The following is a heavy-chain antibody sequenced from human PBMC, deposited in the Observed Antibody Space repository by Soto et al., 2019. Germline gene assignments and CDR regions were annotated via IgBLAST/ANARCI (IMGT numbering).Heavy chain of an antibody. CDR3: AKDRRKVVVADPFDY. CDR2: INSDGSTI. CDR1: GYTFSPFW. J-gene: IGHJ4*02. V-gene: IGHV3-74*01. Sequence: GGSLRLSCAASGYTFSPFWMHWVRQAPGKGLVWVSHINSDGSTIVYADSVKGRFTISRDNAKNTLYLQMNSLRAEDTAVYYCAKDRRKVVVADPFDYWSQGTLVTVSS. D-gene: IGHD2-15*01.